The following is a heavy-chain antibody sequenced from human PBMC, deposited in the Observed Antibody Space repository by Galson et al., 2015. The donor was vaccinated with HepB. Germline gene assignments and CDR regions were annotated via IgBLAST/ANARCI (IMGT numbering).Heavy chain of an antibody. J-gene: IGHJ4*02. V-gene: IGHV3-21*01. D-gene: IGHD3/OR15-3a*01. Sequence: SLRLSCAASGFTFSSYSMNWVRQAPGKGLEWVSSISSSSSYIYYADSVKGRFTISRDNAKNSLYLQMNSLRAEDTAVYYCARSLLDYPFDYWGQGTLVTVSS. CDR1: GFTFSSYS. CDR3: ARSLLDYPFDY. CDR2: ISSSSSYI.